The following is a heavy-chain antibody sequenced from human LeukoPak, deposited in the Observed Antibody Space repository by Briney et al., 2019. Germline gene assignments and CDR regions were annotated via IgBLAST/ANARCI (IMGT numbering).Heavy chain of an antibody. V-gene: IGHV3-15*01. Sequence: GGSLRLSCAASGFTLNNAWVSWVRQAPGKGLDWVGRIKSKTDGGTTDYGAPVKGRFTISRDDSKNTLYLQMNSLKTEDTAVYYCRGGGWYVDYWGQGTLVTVSS. D-gene: IGHD6-19*01. CDR2: IKSKTDGGTT. J-gene: IGHJ4*02. CDR1: GFTLNNAW. CDR3: RGGGWYVDY.